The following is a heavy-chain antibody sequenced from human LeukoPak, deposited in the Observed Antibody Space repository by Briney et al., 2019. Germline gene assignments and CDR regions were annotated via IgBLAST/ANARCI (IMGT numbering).Heavy chain of an antibody. Sequence: PSETLSLTCIDSVGSLSTYYWSWIRQPPGKGLEWIGYIHYTGSTDYNPSLKSRVTISVDTSKNQFSLNLSPVTAADTAVYYCAKGYYFDYWGQGTLVTVSS. CDR1: VGSLSTYY. V-gene: IGHV4-59*01. CDR2: IHYTGST. CDR3: AKGYYFDY. J-gene: IGHJ4*02.